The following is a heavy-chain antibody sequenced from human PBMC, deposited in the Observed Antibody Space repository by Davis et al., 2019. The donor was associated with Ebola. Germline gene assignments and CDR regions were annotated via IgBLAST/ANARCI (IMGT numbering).Heavy chain of an antibody. D-gene: IGHD2-15*01. CDR1: GFTFSSYG. V-gene: IGHV3-30*03. CDR2: ISYDGSNK. J-gene: IGHJ4*02. CDR3: ARDSLGDCSGGSCYSDGGLDY. Sequence: GGSLRLSCAASGFTFSSYGMHWVRQAPGKGLEWVAVISYDGSNKYYADSVKGRFTISRDNSKNTLYLQMNSLRAEDTAVYYCARDSLGDCSGGSCYSDGGLDYWGQGTLVTVSS.